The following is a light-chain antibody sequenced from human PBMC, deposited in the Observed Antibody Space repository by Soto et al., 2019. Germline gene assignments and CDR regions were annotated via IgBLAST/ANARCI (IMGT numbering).Light chain of an antibody. CDR1: QSVTSSY. V-gene: IGKV3-20*01. Sequence: EIVLTQSPGTLSLSPGERVTLSCRASQSVTSSYLAWYQQKPGQAPRLLIYGASSRATGIPDRFSGSGSGTDFTLNISGLEPEDFAVYYCQQYGSPPYSFGQGTHLEIK. CDR3: QQYGSPPYS. J-gene: IGKJ2*01. CDR2: GAS.